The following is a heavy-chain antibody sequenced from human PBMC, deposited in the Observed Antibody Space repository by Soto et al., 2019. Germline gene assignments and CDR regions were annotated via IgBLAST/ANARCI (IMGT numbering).Heavy chain of an antibody. Sequence: SETLSLTCTVSGGSISSYYWSWIRQPPGKGLEWIGYFFYSGSTNYNPSLNIRVTISVDTSKNQFSLKLNSVTAADTAVYYCAREGNTRPYDYGDYVVFNAFDIWGQGTMVTVSS. CDR3: AREGNTRPYDYGDYVVFNAFDI. CDR2: FFYSGST. CDR1: GGSISSYY. D-gene: IGHD4-17*01. J-gene: IGHJ3*02. V-gene: IGHV4-59*01.